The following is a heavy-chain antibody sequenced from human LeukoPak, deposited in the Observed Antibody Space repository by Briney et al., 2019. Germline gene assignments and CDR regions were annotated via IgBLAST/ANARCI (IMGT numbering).Heavy chain of an antibody. CDR3: AKMIPPI. Sequence: SETLSLTCTVSGYSISSGYYWGWIRQPPGKGLEWIGEINHSGSTNYNPSLKSRVTISVDTSKNQFSLKLSSVTAADTAVYYCAKMIPPIWGQGTMVTVSS. CDR2: INHSGST. J-gene: IGHJ3*02. CDR1: GYSISSGYY. D-gene: IGHD3-16*01. V-gene: IGHV4-38-2*02.